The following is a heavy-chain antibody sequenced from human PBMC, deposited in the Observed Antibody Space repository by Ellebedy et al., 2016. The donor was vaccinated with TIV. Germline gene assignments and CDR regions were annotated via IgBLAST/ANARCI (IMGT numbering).Heavy chain of an antibody. J-gene: IGHJ4*02. CDR2: ISFDGSNK. CDR1: GFTFSTFV. Sequence: SLKISCAASGFTFSTFVIHWVRQAPGKGLEWVAVISFDGSNKYYADSVKGRFTISRDNSKSTLYLQMNSLRAEDTAVYYCARDHRYEFDYWGQGILVTVSS. CDR3: ARDHRYEFDY. D-gene: IGHD5-12*01. V-gene: IGHV3-30-3*01.